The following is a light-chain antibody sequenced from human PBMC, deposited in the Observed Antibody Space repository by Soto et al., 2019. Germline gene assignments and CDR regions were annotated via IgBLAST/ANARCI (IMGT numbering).Light chain of an antibody. CDR3: QQRSNWPRT. J-gene: IGKJ1*01. Sequence: EIVLTQSPATLSLSPGERATLSCRASQSVSSYLACYQQKPGQAPRLLIYDASNRATGIPARFSGSGSGTDFTLLISRLEPEDFAVYYCQQRSNWPRTLGQGTKV. V-gene: IGKV3-11*01. CDR1: QSVSSY. CDR2: DAS.